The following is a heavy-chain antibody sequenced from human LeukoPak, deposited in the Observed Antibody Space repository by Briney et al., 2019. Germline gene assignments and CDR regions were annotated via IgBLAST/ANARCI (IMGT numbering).Heavy chain of an antibody. CDR1: GGSISSSSYY. V-gene: IGHV4-39*07. J-gene: IGHJ4*02. D-gene: IGHD3-10*01. CDR2: IYYSGST. CDR3: AKKSRGSGSYYGDY. Sequence: SETLSLTCTVSGGSISSSSYYWGWIRQPPGKGLEWIGSIYYSGSTNYNPSLKSRVTISVDTSKNQFSLKLSSVTAADTAVYYCAKKSRGSGSYYGDYWGQGILVTVSS.